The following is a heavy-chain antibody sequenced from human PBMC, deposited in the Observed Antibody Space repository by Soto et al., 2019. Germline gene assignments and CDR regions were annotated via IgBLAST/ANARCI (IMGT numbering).Heavy chain of an antibody. V-gene: IGHV1-69*01. Sequence: QVQLVQSGAEVQKPGSSVKVSCKASGGTFSSYAISWVRQAPGQGLEWMGGIIPIFGTANYAQKFQGRVTITADESTSTAYMELSSLRSEDTAVYYCARNFYYDSSGYYWGHFDYWGQGTLVTVSS. CDR3: ARNFYYDSSGYYWGHFDY. CDR2: IIPIFGTA. CDR1: GGTFSSYA. D-gene: IGHD3-22*01. J-gene: IGHJ4*02.